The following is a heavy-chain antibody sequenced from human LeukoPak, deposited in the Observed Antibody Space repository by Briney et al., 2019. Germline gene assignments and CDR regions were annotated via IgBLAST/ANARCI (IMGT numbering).Heavy chain of an antibody. Sequence: ASVKVSCKASGYTFTSYGISWVRQAPGKGLEGMGWISAYNGNTNYAQKLQGRVTMTTDTSTSTACMELRSLRSDDTAVYYCARGSSSGYYFDFDYWGQGTLVTVSS. V-gene: IGHV1-18*01. J-gene: IGHJ4*02. CDR2: ISAYNGNT. CDR3: ARGSSSGYYFDFDY. CDR1: GYTFTSYG. D-gene: IGHD3-22*01.